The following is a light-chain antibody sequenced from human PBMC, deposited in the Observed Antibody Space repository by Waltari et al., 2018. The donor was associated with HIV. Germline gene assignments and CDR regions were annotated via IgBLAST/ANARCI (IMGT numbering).Light chain of an antibody. Sequence: DIVMTQSPDSLAVSLGEMATMNCKSSQSILSSSNNRKYLAWYQQKPGQPPKLLIYWASSRDSGVPDRFIGRGSGTDFSLTISSLQAEDVAVYFCHQYYTTPYTFGQGTKLEIK. CDR2: WAS. J-gene: IGKJ2*01. CDR3: HQYYTTPYT. V-gene: IGKV4-1*01. CDR1: QSILSSSNNRKY.